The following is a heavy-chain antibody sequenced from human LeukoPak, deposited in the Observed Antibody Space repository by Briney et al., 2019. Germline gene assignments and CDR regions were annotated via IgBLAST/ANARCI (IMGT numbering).Heavy chain of an antibody. Sequence: PSETLSLTCTVSGGSISSYYWSWIRQPPGKGLEWIGYIYFSGSINYNPSLKSRVTISVDTSKNQFSLKLRSVTAADTAVYYCAFGSGYYYYWGQGTLVTVSS. V-gene: IGHV4-59*08. CDR1: GGSISSYY. J-gene: IGHJ4*02. CDR3: AFGSGYYYY. D-gene: IGHD3-22*01. CDR2: IYFSGSI.